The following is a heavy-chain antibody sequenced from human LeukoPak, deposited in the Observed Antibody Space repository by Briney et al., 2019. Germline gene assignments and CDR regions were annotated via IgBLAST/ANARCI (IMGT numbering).Heavy chain of an antibody. CDR2: ISGSGGST. J-gene: IGHJ4*02. D-gene: IGHD3-10*01. CDR3: ARGMIRGVMDY. V-gene: IGHV3-23*01. Sequence: PGGSLRLSCAASGFTFSSYGMSWVRQAPGKGLGWVSAISGSGGSTYYADSVKGRFTISRDNSKNTLYLQMNSLRAEDTAVYYCARGMIRGVMDYWGQGTLVTVSS. CDR1: GFTFSSYG.